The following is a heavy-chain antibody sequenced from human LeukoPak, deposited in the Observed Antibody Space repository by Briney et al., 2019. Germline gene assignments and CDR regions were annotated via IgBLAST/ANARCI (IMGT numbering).Heavy chain of an antibody. Sequence: SQTLSLTCTVSGGSISSGAYYWSWIRQHPGKGLEWIGYIYYSGSTYHNPSLKSRVTISVDTSKNQFSLNLSSVTAADTAVYYCARDTEQRIDAFDIWGQGTMVTVSS. J-gene: IGHJ3*02. V-gene: IGHV4-31*03. CDR1: GGSISSGAYY. CDR2: IYYSGST. D-gene: IGHD6-25*01. CDR3: ARDTEQRIDAFDI.